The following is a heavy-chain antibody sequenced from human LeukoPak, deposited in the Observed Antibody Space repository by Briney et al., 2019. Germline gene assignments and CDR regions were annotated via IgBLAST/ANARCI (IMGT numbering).Heavy chain of an antibody. CDR3: AKAKDSSGYYRTAEYFQH. J-gene: IGHJ1*01. CDR2: IRYGGSNK. V-gene: IGHV3-30*02. Sequence: PGGSLRLSCAASGFTFSSYGMHWVRQAPGKGLEWVAFIRYGGSNKYYADSVKGRFTISRDNSKNTLYLQMNSLRAEDTAVYYCAKAKDSSGYYRTAEYFQHWGQGTLVTVSS. D-gene: IGHD3-22*01. CDR1: GFTFSSYG.